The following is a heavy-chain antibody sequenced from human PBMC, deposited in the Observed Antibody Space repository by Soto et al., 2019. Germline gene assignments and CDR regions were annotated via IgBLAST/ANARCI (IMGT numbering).Heavy chain of an antibody. V-gene: IGHV3-23*01. J-gene: IGHJ6*02. CDR2: ISGSGGYT. Sequence: EVQLLESGGGLVQPGGSLRLSCAASGFTFSSYAMSWVRQAPGKGLEWVSAISGSGGYTYYADSVKGRFTISRDNSKNTLYLPMNSLRAEDTAVYYCAKESGKGYYYAMDVWGQGTTVTVSS. D-gene: IGHD2-15*01. CDR3: AKESGKGYYYAMDV. CDR1: GFTFSSYA.